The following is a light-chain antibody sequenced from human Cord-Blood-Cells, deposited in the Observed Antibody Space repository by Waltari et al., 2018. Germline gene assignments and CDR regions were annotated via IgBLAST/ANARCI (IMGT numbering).Light chain of an antibody. CDR2: KAS. Sequence: DIQMTQSPSTLSASVGDRVTITCRARQIISSWLAWYQQKPGKAPKLLIYKASSLESGVPSRFSCSGSGTEFTLTISSLQPDDFATYYCQQYNSYSSFGQGTKLEIK. V-gene: IGKV1-5*03. CDR3: QQYNSYSS. J-gene: IGKJ2*03. CDR1: QIISSW.